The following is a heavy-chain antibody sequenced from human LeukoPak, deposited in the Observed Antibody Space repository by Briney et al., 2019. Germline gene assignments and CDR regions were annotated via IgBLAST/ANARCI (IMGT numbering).Heavy chain of an antibody. D-gene: IGHD3-22*01. J-gene: IGHJ5*02. Sequence: GGSLRLSCAASGFIFNNYGLIWVRQAPGKGLEWVSAISNDGGGTTYADFVKGRFTISRDNSGNTLFLQMNSLRGDDTALYYCAKGGSGYFLDLWGQGTLVTVSS. V-gene: IGHV3-23*01. CDR3: AKGGSGYFLDL. CDR2: ISNDGGGT. CDR1: GFIFNNYG.